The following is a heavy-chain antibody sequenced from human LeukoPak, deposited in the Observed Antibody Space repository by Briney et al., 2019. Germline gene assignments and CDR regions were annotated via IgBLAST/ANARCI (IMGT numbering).Heavy chain of an antibody. J-gene: IGHJ4*02. D-gene: IGHD1-1*01. CDR3: ARDHNWKAY. Sequence: SVKVSCKAPGGTFSSYAISWVRQAPGQGLEWMGRIIPILGIANYAQKFQGRVTITADKSTSTAYMELSSLRAEDTAVYYCARDHNWKAYWGQGTLVTVSS. CDR1: GGTFSSYA. CDR2: IIPILGIA. V-gene: IGHV1-69*04.